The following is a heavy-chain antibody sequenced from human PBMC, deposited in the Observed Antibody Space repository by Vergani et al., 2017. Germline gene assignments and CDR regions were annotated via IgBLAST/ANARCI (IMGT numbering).Heavy chain of an antibody. J-gene: IGHJ3*02. Sequence: EVQLVESGGGLVQPGRSLRLSCAASGFTFSSYSMNWVRQAPGKGLEWVSSISSSSSYIYYADSVKGRFTISRDNAKNSLYLQMNSLRAEDTAVYYCASWDGYHDAFDIWGQGTMVTVSS. CDR2: ISSSSSYI. D-gene: IGHD5-24*01. CDR3: ASWDGYHDAFDI. V-gene: IGHV3-21*04. CDR1: GFTFSSYS.